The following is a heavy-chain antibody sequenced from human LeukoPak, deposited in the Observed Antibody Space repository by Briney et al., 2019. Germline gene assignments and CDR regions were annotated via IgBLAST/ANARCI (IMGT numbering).Heavy chain of an antibody. Sequence: ASVKVSCKASGYTFTSYGISWVRQAPGQGLEWMGWISAYNGNANYAQKLQGRVTMTTDTSTSTAYMELRSLRSDDTAVYYCARYRPEWELILFDYWGQGTLVTVSS. CDR2: ISAYNGNA. V-gene: IGHV1-18*01. CDR1: GYTFTSYG. J-gene: IGHJ4*02. CDR3: ARYRPEWELILFDY. D-gene: IGHD1-26*01.